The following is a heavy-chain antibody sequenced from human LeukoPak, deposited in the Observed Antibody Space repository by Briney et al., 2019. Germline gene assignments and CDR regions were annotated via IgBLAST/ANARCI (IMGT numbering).Heavy chain of an antibody. Sequence: SETLSLTCTVSGGSISSSGYYWGWIRQPPGKGLEWIASIYYSGSTYYNPSLKSRVTISVDTSKNQLSLKLSSLTAADTAVYYCARHEYGGSYYGLSWFDPWGQGTLVTVSS. CDR2: IYYSGST. V-gene: IGHV4-39*01. CDR1: GGSISSSGYY. CDR3: ARHEYGGSYYGLSWFDP. D-gene: IGHD1-26*01. J-gene: IGHJ5*02.